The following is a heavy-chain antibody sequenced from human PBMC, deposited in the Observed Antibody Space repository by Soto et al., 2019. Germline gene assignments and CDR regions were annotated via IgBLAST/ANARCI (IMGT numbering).Heavy chain of an antibody. CDR3: TTGSVEGV. D-gene: IGHD2-15*01. Sequence: EVQLVESGGGFIYPGGSLRLSCAASGLTISNAWMNWVRQAPGKGLEWVGRIKTNTEGGTTDYAAAVKGRFTVSRDDSNNTLYLPKNSLKIDDAAVFYCTTGSVEGVWGQGTTVTVSS. V-gene: IGHV3-15*07. CDR2: IKTNTEGGTT. J-gene: IGHJ6*02. CDR1: GLTISNAW.